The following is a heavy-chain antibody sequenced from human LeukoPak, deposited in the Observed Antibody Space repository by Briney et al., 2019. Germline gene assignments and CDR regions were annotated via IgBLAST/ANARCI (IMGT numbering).Heavy chain of an antibody. D-gene: IGHD5-24*01. Sequence: KPSEPLSLTCTVSGGSISSDTSHWGWIRQPPGKGLEWIGSIHYTGRTYYNPSLKSRVTISVDTSKNQFSLKLSSVTAADTAVYYCARGVEMATIYDYWGQGTLVTVSS. J-gene: IGHJ4*02. CDR3: ARGVEMATIYDY. V-gene: IGHV4-39*07. CDR2: IHYTGRT. CDR1: GGSISSDTSH.